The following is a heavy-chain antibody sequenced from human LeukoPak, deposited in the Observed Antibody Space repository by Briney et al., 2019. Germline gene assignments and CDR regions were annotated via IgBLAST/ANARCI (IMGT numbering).Heavy chain of an antibody. CDR1: GASMSIYY. V-gene: IGHV4-59*08. CDR3: ARFAYCGSNCWYYFDY. D-gene: IGHD2-21*02. Sequence: SETLSLTCTVLGASMSIYYWSWIRQPPGRGLGWIGYIFYTGRTNYNPSLKSRVTISVDTSENQFSLKLSSVTAADTAVYYCARFAYCGSNCWYYFDYWGQGILVTVSS. CDR2: IFYTGRT. J-gene: IGHJ4*02.